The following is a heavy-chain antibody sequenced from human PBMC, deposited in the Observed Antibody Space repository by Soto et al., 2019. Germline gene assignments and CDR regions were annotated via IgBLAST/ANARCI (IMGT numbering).Heavy chain of an antibody. CDR2: ISGSGGST. V-gene: IGHV3-23*01. CDR1: GFTFSSYA. J-gene: IGHJ4*02. D-gene: IGHD6-13*01. Sequence: GSLILSCAASGFTFSSYAMSWVRQAPGKGLEWVSAISGSGGSTYYADSVKGRFTISRDNSKNTLYLQMNSLRAEDTAVYYCAMPLGIEAAGEDWGQGTLVRVSS. CDR3: AMPLGIEAAGED.